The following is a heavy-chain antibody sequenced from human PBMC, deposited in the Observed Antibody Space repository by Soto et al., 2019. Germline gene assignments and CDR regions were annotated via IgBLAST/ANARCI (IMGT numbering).Heavy chain of an antibody. J-gene: IGHJ5*02. CDR2: IHNSGGT. V-gene: IGHV4-38-2*02. CDR1: GGSMSDDYY. Sequence: SETLSLTCTVSGGSMSDDYYWGWIRQPPGKGLEWIGTIHNSGGTYYKPSLKSRVTISVDTSKNQFSLKLISMAAADTAVCYWGSLPTPYRTNCLIDPGGQETLVTFSS. CDR3: GSLPTPYRTNCLIDP. D-gene: IGHD1-26*01.